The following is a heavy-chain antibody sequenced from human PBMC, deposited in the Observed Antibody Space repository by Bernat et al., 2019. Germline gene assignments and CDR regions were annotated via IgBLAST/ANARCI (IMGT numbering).Heavy chain of an antibody. CDR2: IKSITNGATT. CDR1: GFTFINAW. CDR3: AKEGAAAQVEYFQS. Sequence: EVQLVESGGGLVKPGGSLRLSCAASGFTFINAWMSWVRQSPGKGLEWVGRIKSITNGATTDYAAPVKGRFTISRDDSKNTLYLQMNSLKTEDTAVYYCAKEGAAAQVEYFQSWGQGTLVIVSS. D-gene: IGHD2-15*01. V-gene: IGHV3-15*01. J-gene: IGHJ1*01.